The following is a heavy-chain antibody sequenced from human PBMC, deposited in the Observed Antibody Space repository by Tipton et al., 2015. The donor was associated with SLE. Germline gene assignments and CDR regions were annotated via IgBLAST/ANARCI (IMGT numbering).Heavy chain of an antibody. J-gene: IGHJ4*02. Sequence: TLSLTCAVYGASFSDYYWNWIRQPPGKGLEWIGEINHSGSSNYNPSLKSRVTISVDTSKNQFSLKLSSVTAADTAVYYCARDGGYYDSSGYFDYWGQGTLVTVSS. V-gene: IGHV4-34*01. CDR3: ARDGGYYDSSGYFDY. CDR2: INHSGSS. CDR1: GASFSDYY. D-gene: IGHD3-22*01.